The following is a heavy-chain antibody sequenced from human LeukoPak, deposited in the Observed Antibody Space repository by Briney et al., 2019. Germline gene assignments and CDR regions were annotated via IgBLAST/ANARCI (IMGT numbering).Heavy chain of an antibody. CDR2: IIPIFGTA. V-gene: IGHV1-69*13. CDR3: ARDLVGSHTGYSSGAWDY. J-gene: IGHJ4*02. D-gene: IGHD3-9*01. CDR1: GGTFSSYA. Sequence: SVKVSCTASGGTFSSYAISWVRQAPGQGPEWMGGIIPIFGTANYAQKFQGRLTITADESTSTAYMELSSLRPEDTAVYYCARDLVGSHTGYSSGAWDYWGQGTLVTVSS.